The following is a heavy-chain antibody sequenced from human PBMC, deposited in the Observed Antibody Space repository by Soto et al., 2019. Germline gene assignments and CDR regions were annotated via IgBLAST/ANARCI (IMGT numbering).Heavy chain of an antibody. CDR3: AKDHTDSDTYYYDY. J-gene: IGHJ4*02. V-gene: IGHV3-23*01. Sequence: GGSLRLSCAASGFTFSSYAMSWVRQAPGKGLEWVSAISGSGGSTYYADSVKGRFTISRDNSKNTLYLQMNSLRAEDTAVYYCAKDHTDSDTYYYDYWGQGTLVTVSS. CDR1: GFTFSSYA. CDR2: ISGSGGST. D-gene: IGHD5-18*01.